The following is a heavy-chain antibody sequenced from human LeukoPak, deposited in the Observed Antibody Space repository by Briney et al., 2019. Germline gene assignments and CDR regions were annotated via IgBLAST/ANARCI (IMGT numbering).Heavy chain of an antibody. V-gene: IGHV3-48*01. CDR3: ARTGGKDYYGSGSYSPSAAYYYYYMDV. CDR2: ISSSSSTI. Sequence: GGSLRLSCAASGFTFSSYSMNWVRQAPGKGLEWVSYISSSSSTIYYAGSVKGRFTISRDNAKNSLYLQMNSLRAEDTAVYYCARTGGKDYYGSGSYSPSAAYYYYYMDVWGKGTTVTISS. CDR1: GFTFSSYS. D-gene: IGHD3-10*01. J-gene: IGHJ6*03.